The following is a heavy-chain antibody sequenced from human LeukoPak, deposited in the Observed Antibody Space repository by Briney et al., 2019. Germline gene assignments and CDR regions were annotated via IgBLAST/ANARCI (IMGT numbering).Heavy chain of an antibody. CDR1: GYTFTGYY. CDR3: ARQGCSSTSCYFPLLATGIRYFDY. D-gene: IGHD2-2*01. J-gene: IGHJ4*02. V-gene: IGHV1-2*06. CDR2: INPNSGGT. Sequence: GASVKVSCKASGYTFTGYYMHWVRQAPGQGLEWMGRINPNSGGTNYAQKFRGRVTMTRATSISTAYMELSRLRSDDTAVYYCARQGCSSTSCYFPLLATGIRYFDYWGQGTLVTVSS.